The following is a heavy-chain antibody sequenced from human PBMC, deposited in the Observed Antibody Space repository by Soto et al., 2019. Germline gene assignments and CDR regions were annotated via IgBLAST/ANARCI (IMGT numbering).Heavy chain of an antibody. CDR1: GGTFSSYT. Sequence: QVQLVQSGAEVKKPGSSVKVSCKASGGTFSSYTISWVRQAPGQGLEWMGRIIPILGIANYAQKFQGRVMITADKSTSTAYMELSSLGSEDTAVYSCARDYGDYSTPYFDYWGQGTLVTVSS. D-gene: IGHD4-17*01. V-gene: IGHV1-69*08. CDR3: ARDYGDYSTPYFDY. J-gene: IGHJ4*02. CDR2: IIPILGIA.